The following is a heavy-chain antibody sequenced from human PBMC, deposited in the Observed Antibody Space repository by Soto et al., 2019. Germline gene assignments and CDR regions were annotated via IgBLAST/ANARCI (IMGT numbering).Heavy chain of an antibody. D-gene: IGHD1-7*01. CDR2: ISAYHGNT. CDR1: GYTFTSYG. Sequence: ASVKVSCKASGYTFTSYGISWVRQPPGHGLEWMGWISAYHGNTNYAQKLQGRVTMTTDTSTSTAYMELRSLRADDTAVYYCASLSADWNYLVGAQPFPFYYYFYYMDVWGKGTTVTVSS. J-gene: IGHJ6*03. CDR3: ASLSADWNYLVGAQPFPFYYYFYYMDV. V-gene: IGHV1-18*01.